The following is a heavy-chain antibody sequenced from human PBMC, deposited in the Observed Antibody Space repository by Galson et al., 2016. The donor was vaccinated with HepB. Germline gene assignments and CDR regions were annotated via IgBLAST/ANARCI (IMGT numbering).Heavy chain of an antibody. D-gene: IGHD2-15*01. CDR3: ARTSGSGGSCLDY. CDR2: INTDNGNT. V-gene: IGHV1-3*04. Sequence: SVKVSCKASGYRFSAYAIHWVRQAPGQGLEWMGWINTDNGNTRHSQRFQGRVTFTRDTSASTVYMELSSLISEDTSAYYCARTSGSGGSCLDYWGQGTLVTVSS. CDR1: GYRFSAYA. J-gene: IGHJ4*02.